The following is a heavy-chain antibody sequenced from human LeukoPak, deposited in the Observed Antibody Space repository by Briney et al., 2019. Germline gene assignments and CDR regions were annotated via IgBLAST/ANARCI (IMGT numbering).Heavy chain of an antibody. D-gene: IGHD1-14*01. CDR1: GFTFSSYG. Sequence: GVPLRLSCAASGFTFSSYGMNWARQAPGKGLEWVASINHNGNVNYSVDSVKGRFTISRDNAKNSLYLQMNSLRAEDTAVYYCASDGSHGTNPFDYWGQGTLVTVSS. CDR2: INHNGNVN. CDR3: ASDGSHGTNPFDY. J-gene: IGHJ4*02. V-gene: IGHV3-7*01.